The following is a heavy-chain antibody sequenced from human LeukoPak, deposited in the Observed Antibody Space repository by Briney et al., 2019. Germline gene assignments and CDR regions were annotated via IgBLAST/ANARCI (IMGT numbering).Heavy chain of an antibody. Sequence: PSQTLSLTCTVSDDSLTIGHYYWSWIRQPPGKGLEWIVFYHDGGSTVYNPSFKSRVTISVDTSKNQFSLKLSSVTAADTAVYYCARDRDYDILTGWKNYMDVWGKGTTVTVSS. V-gene: IGHV4-61*01. J-gene: IGHJ6*03. CDR2: YHDGGST. D-gene: IGHD3-9*01. CDR1: DDSLTIGHYY. CDR3: ARDRDYDILTGWKNYMDV.